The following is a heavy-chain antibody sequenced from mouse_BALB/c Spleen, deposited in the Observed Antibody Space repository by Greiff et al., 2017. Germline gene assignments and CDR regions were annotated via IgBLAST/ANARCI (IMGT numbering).Heavy chain of an antibody. CDR1: GFTFSDYY. Sequence: EVQRVESGGGLVKPGGSLKLSCAASGFTFSDYYMYWVRQTPEKRLEWVATISDGGSYTYYPDSVKGRFTISRDNAKNNLYLQMSSLKSEDTAMYYCARGGYDGSWFAYWGQGTLVTVSA. D-gene: IGHD2-2*01. CDR2: ISDGGSYT. CDR3: ARGGYDGSWFAY. V-gene: IGHV5-4*02. J-gene: IGHJ3*01.